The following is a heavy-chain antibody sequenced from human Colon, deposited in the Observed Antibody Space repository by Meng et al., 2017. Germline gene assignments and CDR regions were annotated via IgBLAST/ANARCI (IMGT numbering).Heavy chain of an antibody. D-gene: IGHD4-17*01. V-gene: IGHV4-34*01. CDR1: CGSCSGFY. J-gene: IGHJ5*02. CDR2: IDHFGIS. CDR3: ATGLRHGDWFDP. Sequence: QIQQGRALVSPPSELPPLTCVVSCGSCSGFYGSWFLQPPGKRVEWIGEIDHFGISNYNSSLKGRLIMSVDTTKKQISVTLTSVTAADTAVYYCATGLRHGDWFDPWGPGTLVTVSS.